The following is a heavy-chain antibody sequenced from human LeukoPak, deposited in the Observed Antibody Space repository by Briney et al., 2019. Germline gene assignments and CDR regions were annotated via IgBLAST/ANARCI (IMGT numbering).Heavy chain of an antibody. V-gene: IGHV1-46*01. J-gene: IGHJ4*02. CDR2: MYTSGGGT. D-gene: IGHD3-10*01. CDR3: ARERGSTQCFAY. Sequence: WASVKVSCKASGYTFTDHYMHWVRQAPGQGPEWMGVMYTSGGGTTYAQKFQGRVTMTRDTSTSTVYMELSSLRFEDTAVYYCARERGSTQCFAYWGQGTLVTVSS. CDR1: GYTFTDHY.